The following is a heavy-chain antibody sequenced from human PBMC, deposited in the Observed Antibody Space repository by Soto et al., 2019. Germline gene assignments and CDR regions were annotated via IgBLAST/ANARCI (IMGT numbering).Heavy chain of an antibody. V-gene: IGHV3-23*01. CDR1: GFTFSNYA. CDR3: AKGHDCSSTSWHIIYYYYMDV. J-gene: IGHJ6*03. D-gene: IGHD2-2*01. CDR2: ISGSGGST. Sequence: GGSLRLSCAASGFTFSNYAMSWVRQAPGKGLEWVSAISGSGGSTYYADSVKGRFTISRDNSKNTLYLQMNSLRAEDTAVYYCAKGHDCSSTSWHIIYYYYMDVWGKGTAVTVSS.